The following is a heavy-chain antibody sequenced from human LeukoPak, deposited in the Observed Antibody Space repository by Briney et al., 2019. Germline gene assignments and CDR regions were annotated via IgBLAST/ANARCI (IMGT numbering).Heavy chain of an antibody. Sequence: GESLKISCKGSGYSFTSYWIGWVRQMPGKGLEGMGIIYPGDSDTRYSPSFQGQATISVDKSISTAYLQWSSLKASDTAMYYCAASGSYYDKHFDYWGQGTLVTVSS. V-gene: IGHV5-51*01. CDR2: IYPGDSDT. CDR1: GYSFTSYW. CDR3: AASGSYYDKHFDY. D-gene: IGHD3-10*01. J-gene: IGHJ4*02.